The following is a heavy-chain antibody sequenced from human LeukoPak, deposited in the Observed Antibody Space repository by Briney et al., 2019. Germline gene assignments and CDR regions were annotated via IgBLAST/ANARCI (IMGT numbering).Heavy chain of an antibody. CDR3: ARGGLTITMFGVAIIRNFDY. V-gene: IGHV3-21*01. CDR1: GYTLSSFS. D-gene: IGHD3-3*01. CDR2: VRTSTSYI. J-gene: IGHJ4*02. Sequence: AGGYLRLSCAVSGYTLSSFSWNWVREAPGKGLEWVSSVRTSTSYIYHPDSLKGRFTISRDNAKNLLFLQMNSLRAEDTAVYYCARGGLTITMFGVAIIRNFDYWGQGTLVTVSS.